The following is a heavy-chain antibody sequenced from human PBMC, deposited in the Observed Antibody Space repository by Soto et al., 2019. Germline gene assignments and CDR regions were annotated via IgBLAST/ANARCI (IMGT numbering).Heavy chain of an antibody. CDR3: ARLMVSGAWDYCYYMDV. J-gene: IGHJ6*03. Sequence: PXETLSLTCTVSGGSISSYYWSWIRQPPGKGLEWIGYIYYSGSTNYNPSLKSRVTISVDTSKNQFSLKLSSVTAADTAVYYCARLMVSGAWDYCYYMDVWSKGTTVTVSS. CDR1: GGSISSYY. D-gene: IGHD2-8*01. CDR2: IYYSGST. V-gene: IGHV4-59*08.